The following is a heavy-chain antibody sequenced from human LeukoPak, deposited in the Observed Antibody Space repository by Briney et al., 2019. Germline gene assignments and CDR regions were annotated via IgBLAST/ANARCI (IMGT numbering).Heavy chain of an antibody. J-gene: IGHJ4*02. CDR3: ARDAISRGSGSYCDY. CDR2: ISYDGSNK. CDR1: GFTFSTYP. V-gene: IGHV3-30*01. D-gene: IGHD3-10*01. Sequence: QPGRSLRLSCEASGFTFSTYPMHWVRQAPGKGLGWVAVISYDGSNKNYADSVKGRFAISRDNSKNTLYLQMNSLREEDTAVYYCARDAISRGSGSYCDYWGQGTLVTVSS.